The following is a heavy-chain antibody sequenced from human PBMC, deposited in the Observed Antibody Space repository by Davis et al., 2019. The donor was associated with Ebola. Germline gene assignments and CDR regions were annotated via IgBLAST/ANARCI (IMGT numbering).Heavy chain of an antibody. CDR1: GFTFSSYA. CDR3: ANHLDFWSGYYQF. CDR2: ITGRGIST. V-gene: IGHV3-23*01. Sequence: GESLKISCAASGFTFSSYAMSWVRQAPGKGLEWVSHITGRGISTWYADSVKGRFTISRDNSKNTLYLQMNSLRAEDTAVYYCANHLDFWSGYYQFWGQGTMVTVSS. J-gene: IGHJ3*01. D-gene: IGHD3-3*01.